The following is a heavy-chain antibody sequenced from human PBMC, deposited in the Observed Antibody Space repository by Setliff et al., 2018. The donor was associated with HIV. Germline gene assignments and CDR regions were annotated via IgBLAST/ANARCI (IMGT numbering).Heavy chain of an antibody. D-gene: IGHD3-10*01. CDR3: ASGKGVGGVVITDGLDV. V-gene: IGHV1-8*02. J-gene: IGHJ6*04. CDR2: MNPNSGVT. Sequence: ASVKVSCKASGHTFSNSDIHWVRRATGQGLEWMGWMNPNSGVTGYALKFHDRVTMTGDTSISTAYLGLRSLTSEDTAVYYCASGKGVGGVVITDGLDVWGKGTTVTAPQ. CDR1: GHTFSNSD.